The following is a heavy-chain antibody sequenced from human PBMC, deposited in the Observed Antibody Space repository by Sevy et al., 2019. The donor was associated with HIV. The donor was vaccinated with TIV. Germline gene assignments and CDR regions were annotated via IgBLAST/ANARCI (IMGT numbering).Heavy chain of an antibody. CDR1: GFNFSPYG. Sequence: GGSLRLSCAASGFNFSPYGMHWVCQAPGKGLEWVSFIGYDGNKIFYADSVRGRFTVSRDNSKNTLYLQMNSLSTEDTAVYYCVKDPHYDFFDYWGQGILVTVSS. CDR2: IGYDGNKI. D-gene: IGHD3-10*01. CDR3: VKDPHYDFFDY. V-gene: IGHV3-30*02. J-gene: IGHJ4*02.